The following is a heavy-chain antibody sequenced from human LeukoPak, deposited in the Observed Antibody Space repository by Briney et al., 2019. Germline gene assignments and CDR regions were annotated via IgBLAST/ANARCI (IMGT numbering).Heavy chain of an antibody. J-gene: IGHJ4*02. V-gene: IGHV4-59*01. CDR2: IYYSGST. CDR3: ARSPQREYYDILTGYYPSGYFDY. D-gene: IGHD3-9*01. Sequence: ETLSLTCTVSGGSISSYYWSWIRQPPGKGLEWIGYIYYSGSTNYNPSLKSRVTISVDTSKNQFSLKLSSVTAADTAVYYCARSPQREYYDILTGYYPSGYFDYWGQGTLVTVSS. CDR1: GGSISSYY.